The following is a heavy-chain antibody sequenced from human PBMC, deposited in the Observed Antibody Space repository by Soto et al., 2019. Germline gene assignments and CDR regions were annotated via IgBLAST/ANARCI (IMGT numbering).Heavy chain of an antibody. D-gene: IGHD5-18*01. CDR2: VYHSGST. CDR3: ARGYDWFDR. Sequence: PSETLSLTCTVSGGPISSSYWSWIRQPPGKGLEWIGYVYHSGSTNRNPSLKSRLTISVDTSKNQFSLKLNSVTAADTAVYYCARGYDWFDRWGQGTLVTVSS. CDR1: GGPISSSY. V-gene: IGHV4-59*08. J-gene: IGHJ5*02.